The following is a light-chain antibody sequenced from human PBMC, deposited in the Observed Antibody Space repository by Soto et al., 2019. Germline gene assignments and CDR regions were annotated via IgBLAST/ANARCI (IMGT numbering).Light chain of an antibody. V-gene: IGLV2-14*01. CDR2: EVT. Sequence: QSALTQPASVSGSPGQSIAISCTGTSSDVGGYDYVSWYQQHPDKAPKLITYEVTKRPSGVSNRFSGSKSGNTASLTISGLQPDDEADYYCSSHTSGDTRVFGSGTKVTVL. CDR3: SSHTSGDTRV. J-gene: IGLJ1*01. CDR1: SSDVGGYDY.